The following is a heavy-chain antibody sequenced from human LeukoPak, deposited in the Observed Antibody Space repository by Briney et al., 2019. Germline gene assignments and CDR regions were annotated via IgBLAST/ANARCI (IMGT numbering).Heavy chain of an antibody. CDR1: GGSISSSNW. J-gene: IGHJ4*02. V-gene: IGHV4-4*02. CDR3: ARGAHYYDTSGYLMPLNY. CDR2: IYHSGST. Sequence: SETLSLTCAVSGGSISSSNWWSWVRQPPGKGLEWIGEIYHSGSTNYNPSLKSRVTISVDTSKNQFSLKLSSVTAADTAVYYCARGAHYYDTSGYLMPLNYWGQGTLVTVSS. D-gene: IGHD3-22*01.